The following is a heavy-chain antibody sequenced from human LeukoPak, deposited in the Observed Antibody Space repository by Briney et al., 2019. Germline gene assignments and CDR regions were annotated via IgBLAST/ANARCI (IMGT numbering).Heavy chain of an antibody. D-gene: IGHD6-13*01. J-gene: IGHJ6*02. CDR2: IYSGGST. Sequence: GGSLRLSCAASGFTFTSYAMSWVRQAPGKGLEWVSVIYSGGSTYYADSVKGRFTISRDNSKNTLYLQMNSLRAEDTAVYYCARDLAVCSSSWYCYYYGMDVWGQGTTVTVSS. V-gene: IGHV3-66*01. CDR3: ARDLAVCSSSWYCYYYGMDV. CDR1: GFTFTSYA.